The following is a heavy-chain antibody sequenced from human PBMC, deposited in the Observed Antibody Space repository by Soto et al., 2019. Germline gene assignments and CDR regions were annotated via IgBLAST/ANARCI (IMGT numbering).Heavy chain of an antibody. Sequence: QVQLVQSGAEVKKPGASVRVSCKTSGYTFINYGITWVRQAPGQGLEWMGWLSAYNGDTSTSEKLQDRFTMTTDTYTNTGDMDLRSPTSHETAGYYCARWSAIGGGAEALEVWGQGTMVIVSA. CDR3: ARWSAIGGGAEALEV. J-gene: IGHJ3*01. D-gene: IGHD1-26*01. CDR1: GYTFINYG. V-gene: IGHV1-18*01. CDR2: LSAYNGDT.